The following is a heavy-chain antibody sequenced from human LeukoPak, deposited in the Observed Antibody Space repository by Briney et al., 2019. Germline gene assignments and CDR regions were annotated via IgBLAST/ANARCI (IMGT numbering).Heavy chain of an antibody. V-gene: IGHV3-30-3*01. CDR3: ARDIVRVPSAAFDI. J-gene: IGHJ3*02. D-gene: IGHD2-15*01. Sequence: GGSLRLSCAASGFTFSSYAMHWVRQAPGKGLEWVAVISYDGSNKYYADSVKGRFTISRDNSKNTLYLQMNSLRAEDPAVYYCARDIVRVPSAAFDIWGQGTMVTVSS. CDR1: GFTFSSYA. CDR2: ISYDGSNK.